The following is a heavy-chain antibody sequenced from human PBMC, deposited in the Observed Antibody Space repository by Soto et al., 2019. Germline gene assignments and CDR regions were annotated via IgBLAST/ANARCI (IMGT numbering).Heavy chain of an antibody. J-gene: IGHJ6*02. CDR2: ISYDGSNK. CDR3: ARDRTWTDYYYYGMDV. V-gene: IGHV3-30-3*01. Sequence: QVQLVESGGGVVQPGRSLRLSCAASGFTFSSYAMHWVRQAPGKGLEWVAVISYDGSNKYYADSVKGRFTISRDNSKNTLYLQMNSLRAEDTAVYYCARDRTWTDYYYYGMDVWGQGTTVTVSS. CDR1: GFTFSSYA.